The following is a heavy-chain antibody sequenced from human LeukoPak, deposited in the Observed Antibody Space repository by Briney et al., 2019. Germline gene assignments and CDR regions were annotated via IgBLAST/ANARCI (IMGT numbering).Heavy chain of an antibody. V-gene: IGHV4-59*01. D-gene: IGHD5-12*01. CDR3: AKICGYDRAVDI. Sequence: SETLSLTCTVSGGSINNYYWSWIRQPPGKGLECVGYIYYSGTTTYNPSLKGRVTISVDTSKNQFSLKLTSVTAADTAVYYCAKICGYDRAVDIWGQGTMVTVSS. J-gene: IGHJ3*02. CDR1: GGSINNYY. CDR2: IYYSGTT.